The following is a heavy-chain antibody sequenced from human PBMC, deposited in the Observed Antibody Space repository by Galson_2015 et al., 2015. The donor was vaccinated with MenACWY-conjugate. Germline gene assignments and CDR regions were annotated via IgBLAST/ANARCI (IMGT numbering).Heavy chain of an antibody. CDR1: GGSVSSGQYY. V-gene: IGHV4-61*01. Sequence: LSLTCTVSGGSVSSGQYYWSWLRQPPGKDLEWIGYIHSSGYTKYTPSLRSRVTISLDTSKNQFSLMLSSVTAADTAVYYCASLPQGYCSSTNCFGWFDPWGQGTLVTVSS. CDR3: ASLPQGYCSSTNCFGWFDP. D-gene: IGHD2-2*01. J-gene: IGHJ5*02. CDR2: IHSSGYT.